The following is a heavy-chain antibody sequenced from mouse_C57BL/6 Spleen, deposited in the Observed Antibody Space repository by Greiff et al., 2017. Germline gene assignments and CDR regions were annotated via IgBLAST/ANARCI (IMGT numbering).Heavy chain of an antibody. CDR2: IDPSDSYT. Sequence: QVQLQQPGAELVKPGASVKLSCKASGYTFTSYLMQWVKQRPGQGLEWIGEIDPSDSYTNSNQKFKGKATLTVDTSSSTAYMQLSSLTSEDSAVYYCASQKDYFDYWGQGTTLTVSS. J-gene: IGHJ2*01. V-gene: IGHV1-50*01. CDR3: ASQKDYFDY. CDR1: GYTFTSYL.